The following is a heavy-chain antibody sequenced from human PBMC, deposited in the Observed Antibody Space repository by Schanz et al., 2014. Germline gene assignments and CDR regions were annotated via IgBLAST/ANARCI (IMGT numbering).Heavy chain of an antibody. CDR1: GGTFSSST. Sequence: QVQLVQSGAEVKKPGSSVKVSCKASGGTFSSSTLTWVRQAPGQGLEWMGRIIPILDKTNYAQKFQGRVTMTTDTSTGITSLELRNLKSDDTAVYYCVRDAGWAFGDYHGMDVWGQGTSXTVSS. D-gene: IGHD3-10*01. CDR2: IIPILDKT. J-gene: IGHJ6*02. V-gene: IGHV1-69*08. CDR3: VRDAGWAFGDYHGMDV.